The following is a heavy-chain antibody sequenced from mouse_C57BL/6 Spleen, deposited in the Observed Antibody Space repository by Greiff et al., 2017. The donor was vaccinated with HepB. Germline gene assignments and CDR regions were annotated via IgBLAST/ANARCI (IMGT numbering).Heavy chain of an antibody. CDR2: INPNNGGT. D-gene: IGHD2-2*01. CDR1: GYTFTDYY. Sequence: EVQLQQSGPELVKPGASVKISCKASGYTFTDYYMNWVKQSHGKSLEWIGDINPNNGGTSYNQKFKGKATLTVDKSSSTAYMELRSLTSEDSAVYYCARGGYGYDRDYWGKGTTLTVPS. J-gene: IGHJ2*01. CDR3: ARGGYGYDRDY. V-gene: IGHV1-26*01.